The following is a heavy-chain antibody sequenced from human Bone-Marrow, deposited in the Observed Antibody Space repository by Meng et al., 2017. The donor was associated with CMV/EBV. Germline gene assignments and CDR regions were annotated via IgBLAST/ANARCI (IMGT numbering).Heavy chain of an antibody. CDR2: ISYDGSNK. V-gene: IGHV3-30-3*01. CDR3: ARDGVVGATTSYYGMAV. D-gene: IGHD1-26*01. Sequence: GESLKISCAASGFIVNNNYMTWVRQAPGKGLEWVAVISYDGSNKYYADSVKGRFTISRDNSKNTLYLQMNSLRAEDTAVYYCARDGVVGATTSYYGMAVWGQGNTVTVSS. J-gene: IGHJ6*02. CDR1: GFIVNNNY.